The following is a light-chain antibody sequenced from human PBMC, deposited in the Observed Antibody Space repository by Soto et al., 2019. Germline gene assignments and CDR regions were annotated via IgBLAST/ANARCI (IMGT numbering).Light chain of an antibody. V-gene: IGLV1-51*01. CDR3: GTWDSSLSAYV. CDR2: DNN. CDR1: SSNIGNNY. Sequence: QSVLTQPPSVSAAAGQKATIPCSGSSSNIGNNYLSWYQQLPGAAPKLLIYDNNKRPSGIPDRFSGSKSGTSATLGITGLQTGDEADYYCGTWDSSLSAYVFGTGTKV. J-gene: IGLJ1*01.